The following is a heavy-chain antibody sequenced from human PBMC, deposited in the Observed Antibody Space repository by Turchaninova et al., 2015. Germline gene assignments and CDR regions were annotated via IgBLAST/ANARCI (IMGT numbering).Heavy chain of an antibody. D-gene: IGHD3-10*01. V-gene: IGHV2-26*01. CDR1: GFSLSNARMG. CDR2: IFSNDEK. Sequence: QVTLKESGPVLVKPTETLTLTCTVSGFSLSNARMGVSWIRQPPGKALEWLAHIFSNDEKSYNPSLKSRLPNHKDTPKNQGALTFTKMDPVDKGTYYCARMSMVRGQRINYYFGMDVWGQGTTVTVSS. J-gene: IGHJ6*02. CDR3: ARMSMVRGQRINYYFGMDV.